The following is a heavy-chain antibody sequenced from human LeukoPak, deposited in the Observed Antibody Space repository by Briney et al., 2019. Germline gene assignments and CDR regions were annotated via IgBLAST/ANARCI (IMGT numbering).Heavy chain of an antibody. CDR1: GFTFDDYA. V-gene: IGHV3-9*03. CDR3: AKDTEAAAGSGFDY. CDR2: ISWNSGSI. D-gene: IGHD6-13*01. J-gene: IGHJ4*02. Sequence: SLRLSCAASGFTFDDYAMHWVRQAPGKGLEWVSGISWNSGSIGYADSVKGRFTISRDNAKNSLYLQMNSLRAEDMALYYCAKDTEAAAGSGFDYWGQGTLVTVSS.